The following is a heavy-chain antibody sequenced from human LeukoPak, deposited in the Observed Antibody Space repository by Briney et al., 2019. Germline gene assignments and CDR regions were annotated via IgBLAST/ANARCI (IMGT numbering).Heavy chain of an antibody. CDR1: GFTFSSYA. Sequence: PGGSLRLSCAASGFTFSSYAMHWVRQAPGKGLEWVAVISYDGSNKYYADSVKGRFTISRDNSKNTLYLQMNSLRAEDTAVYYCASDPQGISLRYFDWSNYGMDVWGKGTTVTVSS. CDR3: ASDPQGISLRYFDWSNYGMDV. J-gene: IGHJ6*04. V-gene: IGHV3-30*04. D-gene: IGHD3-9*01. CDR2: ISYDGSNK.